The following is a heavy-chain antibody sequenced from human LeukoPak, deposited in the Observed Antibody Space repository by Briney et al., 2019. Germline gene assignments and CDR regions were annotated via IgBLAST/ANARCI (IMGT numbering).Heavy chain of an antibody. CDR2: INQDGSDM. CDR1: GFTFSSYA. J-gene: IGHJ3*01. Sequence: PGGSLRLSCAASGFTFSSYAMHWVRLTPGKGLEWVAKINQDGSDMYYVDSVKGRFFVSRDNARNLVYLQMNSLRVDDTAVYYCARDFPGIGRGTFDFWGQGTIIIVSS. V-gene: IGHV3-7*03. D-gene: IGHD3-10*01. CDR3: ARDFPGIGRGTFDF.